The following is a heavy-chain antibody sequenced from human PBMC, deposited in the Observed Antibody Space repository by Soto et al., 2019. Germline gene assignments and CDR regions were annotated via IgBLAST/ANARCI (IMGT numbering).Heavy chain of an antibody. CDR3: TRATTTENYDFWLQGAD. V-gene: IGHV1-46*03. Sequence: SVQVSCKASGYPFTSYYIHWVRQAPGQGLEWVGIINPSDGSTSYAQKFQGRVTMTRDTSTSTVFMELSSLRSEDTAVYYCTRATTTENYDFWLQGADWGQGTLVTVSS. J-gene: IGHJ4*02. D-gene: IGHD3-3*01. CDR2: INPSDGST. CDR1: GYPFTSYY.